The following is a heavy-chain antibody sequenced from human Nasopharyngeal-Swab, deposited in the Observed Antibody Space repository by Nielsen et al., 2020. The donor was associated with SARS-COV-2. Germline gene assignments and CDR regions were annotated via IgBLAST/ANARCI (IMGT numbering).Heavy chain of an antibody. Sequence: SATLSLTCTVSGGSISSYYWSWIRQPPGEGLEWIGYIYSSGSTTYNPSLRSRVSMSVDTSKNQFSLNMRSVTAADTAVYYCARGGMQMWLRLAMVHWGRGTQVTVSS. CDR2: IYSSGST. J-gene: IGHJ4*02. D-gene: IGHD5-18*01. V-gene: IGHV4-59*01. CDR1: GGSISSYY. CDR3: ARGGMQMWLRLAMVH.